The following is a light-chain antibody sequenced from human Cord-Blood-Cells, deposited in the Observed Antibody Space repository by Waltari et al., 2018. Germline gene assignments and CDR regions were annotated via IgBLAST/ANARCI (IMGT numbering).Light chain of an antibody. CDR2: DVS. V-gene: IGLV2-14*01. Sequence: QSALTQPASVSGSPGQSITISCTGTSSYVGGHNSVSWYQQHPGKAPKLMIYDVSNRPSGVSNRFSGSKSGNTASLTISGLQAEDEADYYCSSYTSSSTRVFGTGTKVTVL. CDR3: SSYTSSSTRV. CDR1: SSYVGGHNS. J-gene: IGLJ1*01.